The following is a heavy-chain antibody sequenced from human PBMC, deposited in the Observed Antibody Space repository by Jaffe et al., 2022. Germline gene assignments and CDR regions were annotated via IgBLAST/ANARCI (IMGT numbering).Heavy chain of an antibody. CDR1: GGSISSYY. D-gene: IGHD4-17*01. V-gene: IGHV4-59*01. CDR3: ARETRLRWRLETNDAFDI. J-gene: IGHJ3*02. Sequence: QVQLQESGPGLVKPSETLSLTCTVSGGSISSYYWSWIRQPPGKGLEWIGYIYYSGSTNYNPSLKSRVTISVDTSKNQFSLKLSSVTAADTAVYYCARETRLRWRLETNDAFDIWGQGTMVTVSS. CDR2: IYYSGST.